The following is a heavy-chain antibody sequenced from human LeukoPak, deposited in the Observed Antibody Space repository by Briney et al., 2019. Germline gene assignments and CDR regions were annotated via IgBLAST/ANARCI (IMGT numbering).Heavy chain of an antibody. Sequence: GGSLRLSCAASGFTFSSYGMHWVRQAPGKGLEWVAVISYDGSNKYYADSVKGRFTISRDNSKNTLYLQMNSLRAEDTAVYYCANGVLEWLGRGDFDYWGQGTLVTVSS. V-gene: IGHV3-30*18. CDR2: ISYDGSNK. CDR1: GFTFSSYG. J-gene: IGHJ4*02. D-gene: IGHD6-19*01. CDR3: ANGVLEWLGRGDFDY.